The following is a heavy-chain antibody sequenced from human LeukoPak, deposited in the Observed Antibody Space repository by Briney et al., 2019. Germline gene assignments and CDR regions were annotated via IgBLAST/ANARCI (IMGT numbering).Heavy chain of an antibody. CDR1: GFTVSSNY. J-gene: IGHJ4*02. V-gene: IGHV3-53*01. Sequence: GGSLRLSCAASGFTVSSNYMSWVRQAPGKGLEWVSVIYSGGSTYYADSVKGRFTISRDNSKNTLYLQMNSLRAEDTAVYYCAGPAAAGFGDFDYWGQGTLVTVSS. D-gene: IGHD6-13*01. CDR2: IYSGGST. CDR3: AGPAAAGFGDFDY.